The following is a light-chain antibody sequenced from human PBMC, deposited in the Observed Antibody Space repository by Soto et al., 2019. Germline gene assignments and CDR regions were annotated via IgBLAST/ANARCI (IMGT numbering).Light chain of an antibody. CDR1: QSLSSNSNNKNY. CDR2: WAS. CDR3: QQYYSAPLT. V-gene: IGKV4-1*01. Sequence: DIVMTQSPDSLAVSLGERATVNCKSSQSLSSNSNNKNYLTWYQQKPGQPPTLLIYWASTRESGVPDRFSGSGSGTDFTLTISSLQAEDVAVYYCQQYYSAPLTFGGGTKVEIK. J-gene: IGKJ4*01.